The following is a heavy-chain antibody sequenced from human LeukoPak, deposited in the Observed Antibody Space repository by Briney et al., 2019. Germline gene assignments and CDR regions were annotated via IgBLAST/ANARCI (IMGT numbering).Heavy chain of an antibody. V-gene: IGHV4-30-4*01. CDR2: IYYSGST. D-gene: IGHD5-18*01. Sequence: SETLSLTCTVSGGSISSGDYYWSWIRQPPGKGLEWIGYIYYSGSTYYNPSLKSRVTISVDTSKNQFSLKLSSVTAADTAVYYCARGRGYSYGSYYFDYWGQGTLVTVSS. J-gene: IGHJ4*02. CDR1: GGSISSGDYY. CDR3: ARGRGYSYGSYYFDY.